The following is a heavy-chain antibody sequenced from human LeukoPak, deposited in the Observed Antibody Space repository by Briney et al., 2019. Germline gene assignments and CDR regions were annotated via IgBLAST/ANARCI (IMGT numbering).Heavy chain of an antibody. CDR3: AKDQGTYYYDSSGYKGKGSIGF. D-gene: IGHD3-22*01. Sequence: GGSLRLSCAASGFTFSSYGMHWVRQAPGKGLEWLSFITSGGITTSYADSVKGRFTISRDNAKNSLYLQMNSLRAEDTAVYYCAKDQGTYYYDSSGYKGKGSIGFWGQGTLVTVSS. CDR2: ITSGGITT. J-gene: IGHJ4*02. V-gene: IGHV3-48*01. CDR1: GFTFSSYG.